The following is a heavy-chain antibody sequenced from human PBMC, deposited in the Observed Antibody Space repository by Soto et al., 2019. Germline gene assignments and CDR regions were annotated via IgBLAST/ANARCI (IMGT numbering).Heavy chain of an antibody. CDR2: IWYDGSNK. CDR1: GFTFSSYG. V-gene: IGHV3-33*01. Sequence: QVQLVESGGGVVQPGRSLRLSCAASGFTFSSYGMHWVRQAPGKGLEWVAVIWYDGSNKYYADSVKGRFTISRDNSKNTLYLQMNSLRAEDTAVYYCARDGSIAAAGPLDYWGQGTLVTVSS. J-gene: IGHJ4*02. CDR3: ARDGSIAAAGPLDY. D-gene: IGHD6-13*01.